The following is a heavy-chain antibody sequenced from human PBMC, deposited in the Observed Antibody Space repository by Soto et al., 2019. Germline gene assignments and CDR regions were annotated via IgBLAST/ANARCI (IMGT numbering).Heavy chain of an antibody. J-gene: IGHJ6*02. V-gene: IGHV5-10-1*01. CDR3: ARQRSGSHGGYYYYGMDV. CDR2: IDPSDSYT. D-gene: IGHD1-26*01. Sequence: GESLKISCKGSGYSFTSYWISWVRQMPGKGLEWMGRIDPSDSYTNYSPSFQGHVTISADKSISTAYLQWSSLKASDTAMYYCARQRSGSHGGYYYYGMDVWGQGTTVTVSS. CDR1: GYSFTSYW.